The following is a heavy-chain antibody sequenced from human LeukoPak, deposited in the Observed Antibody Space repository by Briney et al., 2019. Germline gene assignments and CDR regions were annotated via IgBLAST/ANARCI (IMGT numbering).Heavy chain of an antibody. CDR3: ARRLLWFGEAGWFDP. D-gene: IGHD3-10*01. Sequence: SETLSLACTVSGGSISSYYWSWIRQPPGKGLEWIGYIYYSGSTNYNPSLKSRVTISVDTSKNQFSLKLSSVTAADTAVYYCARRLLWFGEAGWFDPWGQGTLVTVSS. V-gene: IGHV4-59*01. CDR2: IYYSGST. CDR1: GGSISSYY. J-gene: IGHJ5*02.